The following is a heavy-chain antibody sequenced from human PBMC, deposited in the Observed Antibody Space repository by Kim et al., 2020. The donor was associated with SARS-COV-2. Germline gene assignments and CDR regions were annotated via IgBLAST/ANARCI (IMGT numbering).Heavy chain of an antibody. CDR2: IYTSGST. J-gene: IGHJ4*02. CDR1: GGSISSYY. Sequence: SETLSLTCTVSGGSISSYYWSWIRQPAGKGLEWIGRIYTSGSTNYNPSLKSRVTMSVDTSKNQFSLKLSSVTAADTAVYYCARVPGYYDISGWGDRDYFDYWGQGTWSPSPQ. D-gene: IGHD3-22*01. V-gene: IGHV4-4*07. CDR3: ARVPGYYDISGWGDRDYFDY.